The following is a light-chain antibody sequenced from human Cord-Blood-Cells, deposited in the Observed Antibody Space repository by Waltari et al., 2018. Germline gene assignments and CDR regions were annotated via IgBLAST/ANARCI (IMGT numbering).Light chain of an antibody. CDR2: AAF. Sequence: DIQMTQSPPSLSAPVGDRVTITCRASKSINSYLNWYQQKPGKAPKLLIYAAFSLQSGVPSRFSCSGSGTEFTLTIRSLQPEHFATYYCQQSYSTPRTFGQGTKVEIK. V-gene: IGKV1-39*01. J-gene: IGKJ1*01. CDR3: QQSYSTPRT. CDR1: KSINSY.